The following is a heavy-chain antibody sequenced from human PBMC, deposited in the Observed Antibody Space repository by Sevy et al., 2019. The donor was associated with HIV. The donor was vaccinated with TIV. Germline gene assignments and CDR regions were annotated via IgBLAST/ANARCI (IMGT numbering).Heavy chain of an antibody. CDR3: ARGAAVGTFDY. V-gene: IGHV3-74*01. Sequence: GGSLRLSCAASGFTFSSYWMHWVRQAPGKGLVWVSRVNSDGSSTSYADSVKGRFTISRDNAKNTLYLQMNSLTAEDTAVYYFARGAAVGTFDYWGQGTLVTVSS. CDR1: GFTFSSYW. CDR2: VNSDGSST. D-gene: IGHD6-13*01. J-gene: IGHJ4*02.